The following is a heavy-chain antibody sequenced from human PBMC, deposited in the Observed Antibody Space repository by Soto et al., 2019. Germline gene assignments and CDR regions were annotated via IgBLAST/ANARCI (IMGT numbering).Heavy chain of an antibody. CDR1: GGSISSCDYY. Sequence: SGTLSLTCTVSGGSISSCDYYWSWIRQPPGKGLEWIGYIYYSGSTYYNPSLKSRVTISVDTSKNQFSLKLSSVTAADTAVYYCARGPSYSSSWPGNWFDPWGQGTLVTVSS. CDR2: IYYSGST. CDR3: ARGPSYSSSWPGNWFDP. V-gene: IGHV4-30-4*01. J-gene: IGHJ5*02. D-gene: IGHD6-13*01.